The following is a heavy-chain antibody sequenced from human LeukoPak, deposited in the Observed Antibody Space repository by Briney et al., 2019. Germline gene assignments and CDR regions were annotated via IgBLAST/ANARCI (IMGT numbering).Heavy chain of an antibody. Sequence: GGSLRLSCAASGFTFSSYGMSWVRQAPGKGLEWVSAISGSGGSTYYADSVKGRFTISRDNSKNTLYLQMNSLRAEDTAVYYCAKDRLLNCRGDCYIFDYWGQGTVVTVSS. D-gene: IGHD2-21*02. CDR3: AKDRLLNCRGDCYIFDY. CDR2: ISGSGGST. V-gene: IGHV3-23*01. CDR1: GFTFSSYG. J-gene: IGHJ4*02.